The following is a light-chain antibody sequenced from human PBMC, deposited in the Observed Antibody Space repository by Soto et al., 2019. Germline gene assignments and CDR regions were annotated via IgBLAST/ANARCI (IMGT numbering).Light chain of an antibody. CDR2: AAS. CDR3: QQRYSTLLT. Sequence: DIQMTQSPSSLSASVGDRVTITCRASQSISSYLKWYQQKPGKAPKLLIYAASSLQSGVPSRFSGSGSGTEFTLTISSLQPEDYATYYCQQRYSTLLTFGGGTKVEIK. V-gene: IGKV1-39*01. CDR1: QSISSY. J-gene: IGKJ4*01.